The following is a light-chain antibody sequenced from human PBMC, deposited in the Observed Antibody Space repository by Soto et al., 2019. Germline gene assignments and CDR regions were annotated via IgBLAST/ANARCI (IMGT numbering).Light chain of an antibody. CDR1: QSVSSSY. CDR3: QQYNSWPPIT. Sequence: IVLTQSPGTLSLSPGVRATLSCRASQSVSSSYLAWYQQKPGQAPRLLIYDASTRATGIPDRFSGGGSGTEFTLTISSLQSEDFVVYYCQQYNSWPPITFGQGTRLEIK. J-gene: IGKJ5*01. V-gene: IGKV3-15*01. CDR2: DAS.